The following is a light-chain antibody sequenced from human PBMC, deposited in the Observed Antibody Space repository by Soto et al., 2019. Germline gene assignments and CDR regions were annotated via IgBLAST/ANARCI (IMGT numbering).Light chain of an antibody. V-gene: IGKV1-39*01. Sequence: DIQMTQSPSSLSASVGDTVTITCRASQRVSIFLNWYQQKPGKAPELLIYSATSLQSGVPSRFSGSFFGTDFTLTISSLQPEDFAACYCQQSYNTPRTFGQGTKVEVK. CDR3: QQSYNTPRT. CDR2: SAT. CDR1: QRVSIF. J-gene: IGKJ1*01.